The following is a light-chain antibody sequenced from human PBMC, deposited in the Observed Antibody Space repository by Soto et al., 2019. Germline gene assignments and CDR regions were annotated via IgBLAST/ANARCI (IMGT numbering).Light chain of an antibody. CDR1: QTISSW. CDR2: KAS. Sequence: DIQLTQSPSFLSASVVDRFTITCLASQTISSWLAWYQQKPGKAPKLLIYKASTLKSGVPSRFSGSGSGTEFTLTISSLQPDDFATYYCQNYNSYSEACGQGTKGDIK. V-gene: IGKV1-5*03. CDR3: QNYNSYSEA. J-gene: IGKJ1*01.